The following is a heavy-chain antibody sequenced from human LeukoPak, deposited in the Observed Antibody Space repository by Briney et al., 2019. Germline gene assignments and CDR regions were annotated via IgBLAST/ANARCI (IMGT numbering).Heavy chain of an antibody. CDR3: ARDRGSGYYYD. V-gene: IGHV3-48*04. CDR1: GFTFSSYS. J-gene: IGHJ4*02. Sequence: PGGSLRLSCAASGFTFSSYSMNWVRQAPGKGLEWVSYISSSSSTIYYADSVKGRFTISRDNAKNSLYLQMNSLRAEDTAVYYCARDRGSGYYYDWGQGTLVTVSS. CDR2: ISSSSSTI. D-gene: IGHD3-22*01.